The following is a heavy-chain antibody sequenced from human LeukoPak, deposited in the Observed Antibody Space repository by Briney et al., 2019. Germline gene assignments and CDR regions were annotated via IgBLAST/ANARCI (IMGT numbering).Heavy chain of an antibody. V-gene: IGHV5-51*01. CDR1: GYRFTSYW. D-gene: IGHD2-8*02. Sequence: GESLKISCQGSGYRFTSYWIGWVRQMPGRGLEWMGMIYPGDADTMYSPSFQGQVTISADKSISTAYLQWSSLTASDTAMYYCARRDSTGGAGYSIYWGQGTLVTVSS. J-gene: IGHJ4*02. CDR3: ARRDSTGGAGYSIY. CDR2: IYPGDADT.